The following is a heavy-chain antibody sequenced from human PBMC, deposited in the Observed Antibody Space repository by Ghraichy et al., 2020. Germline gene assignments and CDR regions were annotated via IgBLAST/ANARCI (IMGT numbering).Heavy chain of an antibody. CDR3: ARRRRRILGYFDF. CDR2: LDWDDDK. D-gene: IGHD1-26*01. V-gene: IGHV2-70*11. J-gene: IGHJ2*01. Sequence: SGPTLVKPTQTLTLTCTFSGFSLNSRGMSVSWIRQPPGKALEWLARLDWDDDKYYTTSLMPRLTISKDTSKNQVVLIMTNMDPVDTATYYCARRRRRILGYFDFWGRGTLVTVSS. CDR1: GFSLNSRGMS.